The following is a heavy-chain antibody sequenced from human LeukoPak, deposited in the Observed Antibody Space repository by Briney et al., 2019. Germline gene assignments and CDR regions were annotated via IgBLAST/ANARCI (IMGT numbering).Heavy chain of an antibody. Sequence: SETLSLTCTVSGGSISSYYWSWIRQPPGKGLEWIGYIYYSGSTNYNPSLKSRVTISVDTSKNQFSLKLSSVTAADTAVYYCAREGRTRDITLWFGDPSVEYMDVWGKGTTVTVSS. J-gene: IGHJ6*03. CDR2: IYYSGST. CDR1: GGSISSYY. D-gene: IGHD3-10*01. CDR3: AREGRTRDITLWFGDPSVEYMDV. V-gene: IGHV4-59*01.